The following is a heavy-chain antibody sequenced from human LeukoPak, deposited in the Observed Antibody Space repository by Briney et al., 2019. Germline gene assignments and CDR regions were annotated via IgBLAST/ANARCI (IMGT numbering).Heavy chain of an antibody. D-gene: IGHD2-15*01. CDR1: GYSFTSYW. CDR2: IYPGDSDT. V-gene: IGHV5-51*01. Sequence: GESLKISCKGSGYSFTSYWIGWVRQMPGKGLEWRGIIYPGDSDTRYSPSFQGQVTISADKSISTAYLQWSSLKASDTAMYYCARKCSGGSCYLSSVDGMDVWGQGTTVTVSS. J-gene: IGHJ6*02. CDR3: ARKCSGGSCYLSSVDGMDV.